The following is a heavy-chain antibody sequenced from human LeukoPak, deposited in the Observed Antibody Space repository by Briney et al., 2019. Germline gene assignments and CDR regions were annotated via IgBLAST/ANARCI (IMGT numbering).Heavy chain of an antibody. CDR2: ISAGSGNT. J-gene: IGHJ4*02. Sequence: ASVKVSCKASGYTFTSYAMHWVRQAPGQRLEWMGWISAGSGNTKYSQKFQGRVTITRDTSASTAYMELSSLRSEDTAMYYCAMRKPYDSSGPFDYWGQGTLVTVSS. D-gene: IGHD3-22*01. CDR1: GYTFTSYA. CDR3: AMRKPYDSSGPFDY. V-gene: IGHV1-3*01.